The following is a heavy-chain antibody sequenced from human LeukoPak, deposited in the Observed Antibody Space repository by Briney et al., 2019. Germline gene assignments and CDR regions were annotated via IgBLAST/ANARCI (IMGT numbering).Heavy chain of an antibody. J-gene: IGHJ4*02. CDR2: INHSGST. D-gene: IGHD6-19*01. CDR3: ARVPTLYSSASY. V-gene: IGHV4-34*01. Sequence: SETLSLTCAVYGGSFSGYYWSWIRQPPGKGLEWIGEINHSGSTNYNPSLKSRVTISVDTSKNQFSLKLSSVTAADTAVYYCARVPTLYSSASYWGQGTLVTVSS. CDR1: GGSFSGYY.